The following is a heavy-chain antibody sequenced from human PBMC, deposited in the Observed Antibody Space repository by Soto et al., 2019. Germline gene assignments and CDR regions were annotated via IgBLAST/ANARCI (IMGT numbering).Heavy chain of an antibody. CDR3: TRVPRPISTGTGAY. Sequence: EVQLVESGGGLVPPGGSVRLSCAASGFIFKMYWMHWVRQSPGKGLVWISRIYNDGTYSDYADSVRGRFTISRDNVNDTLYVQMNNLRAEDSGLYYCTRVPRPISTGTGAYWGQGTQVTVSS. D-gene: IGHD1-1*01. V-gene: IGHV3-74*01. CDR2: IYNDGTYS. J-gene: IGHJ4*02. CDR1: GFIFKMYW.